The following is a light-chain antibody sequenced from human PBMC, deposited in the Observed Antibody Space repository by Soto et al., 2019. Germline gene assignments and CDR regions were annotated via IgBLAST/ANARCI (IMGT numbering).Light chain of an antibody. Sequence: EILMTQSPVTLSVSPGERATLSCRASQSVSSSLAWHQQKPGQAPSLLIYGAFTRATGIPARFSGTGSGTEFTLTISSLQSEDFALYYCQQYNDWPLTFGQGTKVDIK. CDR3: QQYNDWPLT. CDR1: QSVSSS. V-gene: IGKV3-15*01. CDR2: GAF. J-gene: IGKJ1*01.